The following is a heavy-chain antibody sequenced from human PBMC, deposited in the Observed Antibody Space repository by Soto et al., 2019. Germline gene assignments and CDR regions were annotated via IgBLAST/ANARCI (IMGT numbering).Heavy chain of an antibody. V-gene: IGHV4-39*01. J-gene: IGHJ4*02. CDR2: IYYSGST. Sequence: SETLSLTCTVSGGSISSSSYYWGWIRQPPGKGLEWIGSIYYSGSTYYNPSLKSRVTISVDTSKNQFSLKLSSVTAADTAVYYCARSQYSSSFRFDYWGQGTLVTVSS. D-gene: IGHD6-6*01. CDR1: GGSISSSSYY. CDR3: ARSQYSSSFRFDY.